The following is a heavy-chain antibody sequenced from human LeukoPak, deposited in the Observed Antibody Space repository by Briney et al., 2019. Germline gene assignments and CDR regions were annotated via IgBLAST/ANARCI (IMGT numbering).Heavy chain of an antibody. V-gene: IGHV1-18*01. CDR3: ARAEYSSSWYSFKSLVGYFDY. Sequence: VASLKVSCKASGYTFTSYGISWVRQAPGQGLEWMGWISAYNGNTNYAQKLQGRVTMTTDTSTSTAYMELRSLRSDDTAVYYCARAEYSSSWYSFKSLVGYFDYWGQGTLVTVSS. CDR1: GYTFTSYG. D-gene: IGHD6-13*01. J-gene: IGHJ4*02. CDR2: ISAYNGNT.